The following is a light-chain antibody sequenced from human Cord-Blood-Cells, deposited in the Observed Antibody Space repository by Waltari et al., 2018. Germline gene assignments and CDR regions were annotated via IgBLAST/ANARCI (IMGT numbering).Light chain of an antibody. CDR1: SSNIGSNT. CDR3: AGWDDIRNGQWV. CDR2: SNH. V-gene: IGLV1-44*01. Sequence: QSELTQPPSASETRGRRVPFPCSGSSSNIGSNTVNWYQQPPGTAPKPPTYSNHQRPPGVPDRLPGAKYGTSASRASSGLQSGDEAVYYCAGWDDIRNGQWVFGGGSKLTVL. J-gene: IGLJ3*02.